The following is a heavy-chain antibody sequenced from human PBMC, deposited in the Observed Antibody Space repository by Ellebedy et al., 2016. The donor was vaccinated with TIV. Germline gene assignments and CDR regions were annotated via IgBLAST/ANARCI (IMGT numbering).Heavy chain of an antibody. CDR3: ARDLRGYSGYGGGWGMDV. V-gene: IGHV1-69*13. CDR1: GGTFSSYA. J-gene: IGHJ6*02. CDR2: IIPIFGTA. D-gene: IGHD5-12*01. Sequence: SVKVSXXASGGTFSSYAISWVRQAPGQGLEWMGGIIPIFGTANYAQKFQGRVTITADESTSTAYMELSSLRSEDTAVYYCARDLRGYSGYGGGWGMDVWGQGTTVTVSS.